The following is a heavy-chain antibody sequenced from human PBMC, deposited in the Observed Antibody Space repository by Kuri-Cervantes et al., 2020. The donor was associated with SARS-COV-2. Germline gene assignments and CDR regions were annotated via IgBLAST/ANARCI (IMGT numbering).Heavy chain of an antibody. CDR3: ARSYPNPGFDP. CDR1: RGSVSSGSYY. CDR2: IYYSGST. D-gene: IGHD1-26*01. Sequence: SETLSLTCAVSRGSVSSGSYYWSWIRQPPGKGLEWIGYIYYSGSTNYNPSLKSRVTISVDTSQNHFSLKLTSVTAADTAVYYCARSYPNPGFDPWGQGTLVTVSS. J-gene: IGHJ5*02. V-gene: IGHV4-61*03.